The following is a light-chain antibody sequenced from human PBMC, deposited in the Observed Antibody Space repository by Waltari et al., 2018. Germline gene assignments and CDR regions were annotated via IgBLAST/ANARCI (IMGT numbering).Light chain of an antibody. J-gene: IGKJ4*01. CDR3: QQYYTTPLT. CDR1: QSLLYSSNNRNY. V-gene: IGKV4-1*01. Sequence: DIVMTQSPDSLAVSPGERATINCKSSQSLLYSSNNRNYVAWYQQKPSQPPKLLIYWASTRESGVPDRFSGSGSGTDFTLTISSLQAEDVAVYYCQQYYTTPLTFGGGTKVDVK. CDR2: WAS.